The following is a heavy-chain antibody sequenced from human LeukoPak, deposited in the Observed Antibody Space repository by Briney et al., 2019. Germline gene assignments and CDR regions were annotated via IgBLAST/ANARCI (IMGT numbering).Heavy chain of an antibody. Sequence: ASVKVSCKASGYTFTGYGISWVRQAPGQGLEWMGWISAYNGNTNYAQKLQGRVTMTTDTSTSTAYMELRSLRSDDTAVYYCTSHNIVAPYDSSGYSAFDIWGQGTMVTVSS. CDR1: GYTFTGYG. CDR2: ISAYNGNT. CDR3: TSHNIVAPYDSSGYSAFDI. V-gene: IGHV1-18*01. J-gene: IGHJ3*02. D-gene: IGHD3-22*01.